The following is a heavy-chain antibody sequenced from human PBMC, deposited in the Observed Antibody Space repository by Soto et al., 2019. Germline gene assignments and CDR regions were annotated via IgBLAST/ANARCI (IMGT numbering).Heavy chain of an antibody. Sequence: SVKVSCKASGGTFRNHVFNWVRQAPGQGLEWMGGIIPIIGTPNYAQKFQGRVTITADASTSTVYLEVSSLRSQDTAVYYCALDLEFRDGNISHLDYWGQGTLVTVSS. V-gene: IGHV1-69*13. CDR3: ALDLEFRDGNISHLDY. J-gene: IGHJ4*02. CDR2: IIPIIGTP. D-gene: IGHD3-10*01. CDR1: GGTFRNHV.